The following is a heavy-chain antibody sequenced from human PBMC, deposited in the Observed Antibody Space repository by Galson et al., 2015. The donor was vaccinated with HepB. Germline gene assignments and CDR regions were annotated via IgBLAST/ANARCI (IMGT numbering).Heavy chain of an antibody. CDR3: ARSRDGNYGAFDV. CDR1: GFSLSNYG. V-gene: IGHV3-33*03. CDR2: LWYDGTNK. J-gene: IGHJ3*01. D-gene: IGHD3-16*01. Sequence: SLRLSCAASGFSLSNYGMHWVRQAPGKGLEWVAILWYDGTNKYYGDSVKGRVTVSRDNSKSTLYLQMNSLRGEDTAVYFCARSRDGNYGAFDVWGQGTMVTVSS.